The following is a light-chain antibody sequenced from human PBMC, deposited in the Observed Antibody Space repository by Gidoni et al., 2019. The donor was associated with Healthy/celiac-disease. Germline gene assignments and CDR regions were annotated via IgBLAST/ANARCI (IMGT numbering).Light chain of an antibody. V-gene: IGKV1-39*01. J-gene: IGKJ1*01. CDR3: QQSYSTRWT. CDR2: AAS. Sequence: DIQMTQSPSSLSSSVGDRVTITCRASQRISSYLNWYQQKPGKAPKPLIYAASSLQSGVPSRFSGSGSGTDFTLTISSLQPEDFATYYRQQSYSTRWTFGQGTKVEIK. CDR1: QRISSY.